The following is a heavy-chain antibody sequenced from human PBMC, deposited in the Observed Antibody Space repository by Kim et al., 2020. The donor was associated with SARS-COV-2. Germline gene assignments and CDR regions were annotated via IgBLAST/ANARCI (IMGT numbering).Heavy chain of an antibody. CDR2: INARGTDT. CDR3: AKVPSVGTFYYFDY. D-gene: IGHD1-26*01. Sequence: GGSLRLSCAASGFTFNTYAMSWVRQAPGKGLEWVSSINARGTDTYYADPVKGRFTISRDNSKNTVYLQMNSLRAADTAVYFCAKVPSVGTFYYFDYWGQGTLVTVSS. CDR1: GFTFNTYA. J-gene: IGHJ4*02. V-gene: IGHV3-23*01.